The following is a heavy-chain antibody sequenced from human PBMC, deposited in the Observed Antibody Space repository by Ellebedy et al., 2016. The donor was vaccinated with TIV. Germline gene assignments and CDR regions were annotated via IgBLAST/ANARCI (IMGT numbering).Heavy chain of an antibody. CDR3: ARDWVVPAATGSYYYYGMDV. CDR1: GGTFSSYA. CDR2: IIPIFGTA. Sequence: SVKVSXXASGGTFSSYAISWVRQAPGQGLEWMGGIIPIFGTANYAQKFQGRVTITADESTSTAYMELSSLRSEDTAVYYCARDWVVPAATGSYYYYGMDVWGQGTTVTVSS. D-gene: IGHD2-2*01. V-gene: IGHV1-69*13. J-gene: IGHJ6*02.